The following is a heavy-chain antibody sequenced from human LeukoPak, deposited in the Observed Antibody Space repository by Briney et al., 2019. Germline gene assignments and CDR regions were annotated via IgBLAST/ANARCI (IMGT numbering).Heavy chain of an antibody. CDR2: ISYDGSNK. CDR1: GFIFSSYG. J-gene: IGHJ5*02. CDR3: AKYGYSSSWQHNNWFDP. Sequence: GGSLRLSCAASGFIFSSYGMHWVRRAPGKGLEWVAVISYDGSNKYYADSVKGRFTISRDNSKNTLYLQMNSLRAEDTAMYYCAKYGYSSSWQHNNWFDPWGQGTLVTVSS. V-gene: IGHV3-30*18. D-gene: IGHD6-13*01.